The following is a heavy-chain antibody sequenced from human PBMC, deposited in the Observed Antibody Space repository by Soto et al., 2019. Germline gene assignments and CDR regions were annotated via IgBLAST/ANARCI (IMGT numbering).Heavy chain of an antibody. V-gene: IGHV1-3*01. CDR2: INAGNGNT. CDR3: SHGYYQYFYS. D-gene: IGHD5-18*01. Sequence: ASVKVSCKASGYTFTSYAMHWVRQAPGQRLEWMGWINAGNGNTKYSQKFQGRVTITRDTSASTAYMELNSLNTEDTAVYYCSHGYYQYFYSWGQGTLVTVSS. J-gene: IGHJ4*02. CDR1: GYTFTSYA.